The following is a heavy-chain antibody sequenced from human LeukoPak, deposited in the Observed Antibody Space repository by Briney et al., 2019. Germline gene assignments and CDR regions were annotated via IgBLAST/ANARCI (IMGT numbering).Heavy chain of an antibody. V-gene: IGHV3-23*01. CDR2: ISGGGGRT. D-gene: IGHD6-13*01. CDR3: ARYSSSWYVDY. J-gene: IGHJ4*02. Sequence: PGGSLRLSCAASGFTFSSYAMSWVRQAPGKGLEWVSGISGGGGRTYYADSVKGRFTISRDSSKNTLYLQMNSLRAEDTAVYYCARYSSSWYVDYWGQGTLVTVSS. CDR1: GFTFSSYA.